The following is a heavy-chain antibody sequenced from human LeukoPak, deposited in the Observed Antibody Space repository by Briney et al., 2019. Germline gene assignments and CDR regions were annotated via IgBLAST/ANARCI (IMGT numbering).Heavy chain of an antibody. J-gene: IGHJ4*02. CDR2: INAGNGNT. CDR1: GYTFTSYY. V-gene: IGHV1-3*03. Sequence: ASVKVSCKAFGYTFTSYYMHWVRQAPGQGLEWMGWINAGNGNTKYSQEFQGRVTITRDTSASTTYMELSSLRSEDMAVYYCARAEQYYYDSSGYPPDYWGQGTLVTVSS. D-gene: IGHD3-22*01. CDR3: ARAEQYYYDSSGYPPDY.